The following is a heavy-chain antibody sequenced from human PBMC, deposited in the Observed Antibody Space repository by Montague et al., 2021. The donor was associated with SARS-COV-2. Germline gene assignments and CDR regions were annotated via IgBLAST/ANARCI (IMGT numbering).Heavy chain of an antibody. CDR3: ARKGDYYDLDV. CDR1: GYTFTNYW. Sequence: QSGAEVKKPGESPKISCKGSGYTFTNYWIAWVRQMPGKGLGWMGIIDPSDDDTTYSPSFQGQVIISADKSITTAYLQWSSLKASDTAIYYCARKGDYYDLDVWGQGATVTVSS. J-gene: IGHJ6*02. CDR2: IDPSDDDT. V-gene: IGHV5-51*01.